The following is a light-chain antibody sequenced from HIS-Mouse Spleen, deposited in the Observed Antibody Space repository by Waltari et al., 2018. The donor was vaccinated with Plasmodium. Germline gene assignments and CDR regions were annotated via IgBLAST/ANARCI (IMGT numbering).Light chain of an antibody. CDR1: PSVSSN. CDR2: GAS. Sequence: EIVMTQSPATLSVSPGERATLSCRASPSVSSNLACYQQKPGQAPRRLIYGASTRATGIPARFSGSGSGTEFTLTISSLQSEDFAVYYCQQYNNWSFTFGPGTKVDIK. J-gene: IGKJ3*01. V-gene: IGKV3-15*01. CDR3: QQYNNWSFT.